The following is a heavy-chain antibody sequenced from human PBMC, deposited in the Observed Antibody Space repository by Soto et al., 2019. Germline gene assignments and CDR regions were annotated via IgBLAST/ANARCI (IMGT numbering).Heavy chain of an antibody. V-gene: IGHV1-69*06. CDR2: IIPIFVTA. CDR3: AQYSSGKIYGMEV. D-gene: IGHD6-19*01. J-gene: IGHJ6*04. Sequence: SVKVSFKASRGTLSMYSISLVRHSPVQGLEVMGVIIPIFVTANYAQNFHGRVTINADKSTSKAYMELSSLRYEDTAVYYCAQYSSGKIYGMEVRGKRNTVNVS. CDR1: RGTLSMYS.